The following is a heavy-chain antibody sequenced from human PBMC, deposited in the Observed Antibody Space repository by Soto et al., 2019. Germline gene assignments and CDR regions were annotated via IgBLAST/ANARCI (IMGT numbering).Heavy chain of an antibody. CDR1: GFTFSSYG. CDR3: AAGYYFGDH. V-gene: IGHV3-30*03. J-gene: IGHJ4*02. CDR2: ISFDGNNK. D-gene: IGHD1-26*01. Sequence: QVQLVESGGGVVQPGRSLRLSCAASGFTFSSYGMHWGRQAPGQGLEWVALISFDGNNKFYTDSVQGRFTIYRDNSKNTLYLQITSQRAEDTAVYYCAAGYYFGDHGGQGSQVTVSS.